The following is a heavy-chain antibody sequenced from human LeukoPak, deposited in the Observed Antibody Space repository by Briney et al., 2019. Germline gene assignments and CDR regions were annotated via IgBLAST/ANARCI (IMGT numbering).Heavy chain of an antibody. CDR3: AKLYGDLHIVYYYYMDV. V-gene: IGHV3-23*01. CDR2: ISGSGGST. Sequence: PGGPLRLSCAASGFTFSSYAMSWVRQAPGKGLEWVSAISGSGGSTYYADSVKGRFTISRDNSKNTLYLQMNSLRAEDTAVYYCAKLYGDLHIVYYYYMDVWGKGTTVTVSS. CDR1: GFTFSSYA. D-gene: IGHD4-17*01. J-gene: IGHJ6*03.